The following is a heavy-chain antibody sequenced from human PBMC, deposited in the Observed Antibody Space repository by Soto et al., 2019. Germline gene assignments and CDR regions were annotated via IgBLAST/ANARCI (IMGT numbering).Heavy chain of an antibody. D-gene: IGHD2-2*01. CDR3: ARGYCSSFSCYWSDVWFDP. Sequence: ASETLSLTGTVSGGAISSSSYYWGWFRQPPGRGLEWIGSIYYSGSTFYNPSLKSRVTISVDTSKNQFSLKLSSVTAADTAVYYCARGYCSSFSCYWSDVWFDPWGQGALVTVSS. CDR2: IYYSGST. CDR1: GGAISSSSYY. V-gene: IGHV4-39*01. J-gene: IGHJ5*02.